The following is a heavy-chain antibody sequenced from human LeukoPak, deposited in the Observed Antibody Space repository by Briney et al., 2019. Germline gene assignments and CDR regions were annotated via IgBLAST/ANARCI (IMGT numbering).Heavy chain of an antibody. J-gene: IGHJ5*02. CDR2: ITDYNRNT. D-gene: IGHD2-15*01. Sequence: ASVKVSCKASGYTFTSYGISWVRQAPGQGLEWMGWITDYNRNTYYAQRIQGRVTMTIDTSTSTAYMELRSLRSDDTAVYYCARDTRYSSAWYDNWGQGTLVTVSS. CDR3: ARDTRYSSAWYDN. V-gene: IGHV1-18*01. CDR1: GYTFTSYG.